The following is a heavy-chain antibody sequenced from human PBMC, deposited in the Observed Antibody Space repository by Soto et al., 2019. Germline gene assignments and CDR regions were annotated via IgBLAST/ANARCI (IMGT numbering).Heavy chain of an antibody. CDR2: ISVYNGNT. D-gene: IGHD5-18*01. Sequence: QVQLVQSGAEVKKPGASVKVSCKASGYTFTSYGITWVRQAPGQGLEWMGWISVYNGNTKYAQKLQGRVTMTTHTSTSTAYMELRSLRSDDTPVHYCARDLSYGLCVYWGQGPLVTVSS. CDR1: GYTFTSYG. J-gene: IGHJ4*02. CDR3: ARDLSYGLCVY. V-gene: IGHV1-18*01.